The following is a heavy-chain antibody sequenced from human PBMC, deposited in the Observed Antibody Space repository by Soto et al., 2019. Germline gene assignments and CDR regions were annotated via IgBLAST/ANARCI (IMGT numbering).Heavy chain of an antibody. CDR2: INRDGSST. V-gene: IGHV3-74*01. J-gene: IGHJ3*02. D-gene: IGHD6-19*01. CDR1: GFTFSSHW. Sequence: GGSLRLSCAASGFTFSSHWMHWVRQAPGKGLVWVSRINRDGSSTSYADSVKGRFTISRDNAKNTLYLQMNSLRAEDTAVYYCARDGIGGWDDAFDIWGQGTMVTVSS. CDR3: ARDGIGGWDDAFDI.